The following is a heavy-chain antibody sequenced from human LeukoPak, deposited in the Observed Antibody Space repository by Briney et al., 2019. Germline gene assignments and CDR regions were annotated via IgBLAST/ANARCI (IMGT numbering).Heavy chain of an antibody. CDR1: GYTFTTYD. CDR3: ARGRGSGHRENWFDP. D-gene: IGHD6-19*01. V-gene: IGHV1-8*01. J-gene: IGHJ5*02. Sequence: ASVKVSCKASGYTFTTYDINWVRHATGQRLEWMGWMNPNSGNTGYTQKFQGRVTMTRNTSISTAYMELSSLRSEDTAVYYCARGRGSGHRENWFDPWRQGTLVTVSS. CDR2: MNPNSGNT.